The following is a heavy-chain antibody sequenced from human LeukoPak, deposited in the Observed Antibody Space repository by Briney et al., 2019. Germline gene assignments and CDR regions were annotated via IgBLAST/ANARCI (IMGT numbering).Heavy chain of an antibody. CDR3: AREGLPSIAARPGPDYYYYYMDV. CDR2: ISSSSSYI. CDR1: GFTFSSYS. D-gene: IGHD6-6*01. V-gene: IGHV3-21*01. J-gene: IGHJ6*03. Sequence: GGSLRLSCGASGFTFSSYSMNWVRQAPGKGLEWFSSISSSSSYIYYADSVKGRFTISRDNAKNSLYLQMNRLRAEDTAVYYCAREGLPSIAARPGPDYYYYYMDVWGKGTTVTVSS.